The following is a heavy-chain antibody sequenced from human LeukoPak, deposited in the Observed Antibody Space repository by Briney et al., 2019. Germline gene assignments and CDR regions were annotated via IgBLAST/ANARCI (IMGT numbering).Heavy chain of an antibody. D-gene: IGHD1-26*01. CDR3: ATLGWELPNIYYYYYMDV. Sequence: ASVKVSCKASGYTFSSYDINWVRQATGQGLEWMGWMSPDSGNTGYVQKFQGRVIMTRDTSISTAYMELSSLTSEDTAVYYCATLGWELPNIYYYYYMDVWGKGTTVTVSS. CDR2: MSPDSGNT. V-gene: IGHV1-8*01. J-gene: IGHJ6*03. CDR1: GYTFSSYD.